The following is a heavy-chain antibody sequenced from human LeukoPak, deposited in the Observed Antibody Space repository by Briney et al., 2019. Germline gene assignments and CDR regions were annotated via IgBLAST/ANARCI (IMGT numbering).Heavy chain of an antibody. CDR2: IYYSGST. CDR1: GASISSGNHY. Sequence: SETLSLTCRISGASISSGNHYWNWIRQSPRKGLEWMGFIYYSGSTYYNPSFKSRIAISVDTSKNQFSLRPTSVTAADTAVYYCGNQKDSSSFVDHWGQGALVTVSS. V-gene: IGHV4-30-4*01. CDR3: GNQKDSSSFVDH. J-gene: IGHJ4*02. D-gene: IGHD3-22*01.